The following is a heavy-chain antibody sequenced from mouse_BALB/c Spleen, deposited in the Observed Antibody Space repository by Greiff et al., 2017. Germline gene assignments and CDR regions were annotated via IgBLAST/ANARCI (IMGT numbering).Heavy chain of an antibody. J-gene: IGHJ1*01. V-gene: IGHV5-9-3*01. Sequence: EVQGVESGGGLVKPGGSLKLSCAASGFTFSSYAMSWVRQTPEKRLEWVATISSGGSYTYYPDSVKGRFTISRDNAKNTLYLQMSSLRSEDTAMYYCARHEDYYGSSYEYFDVWGAGTTVTVS. D-gene: IGHD1-1*01. CDR1: GFTFSSYA. CDR3: ARHEDYYGSSYEYFDV. CDR2: ISSGGSYT.